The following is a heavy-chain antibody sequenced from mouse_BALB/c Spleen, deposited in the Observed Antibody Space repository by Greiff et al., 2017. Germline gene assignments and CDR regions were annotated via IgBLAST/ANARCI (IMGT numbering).Heavy chain of an antibody. D-gene: IGHD2-3*01. J-gene: IGHJ3*01. CDR2: ISSGGSYT. Sequence: EVQVEESGGGLVKPGGSLKLSCAASGFPFSSYAMSWVRQSPEKRLEWVAEISSGGSYTYYPDTVTGRFTISRDNAKNTLYLEMSSLRSEDTAMYDCASSDGRGFAYWGQGTLVTVSA. CDR3: ASSDGRGFAY. V-gene: IGHV5-9-4*01. CDR1: GFPFSSYA.